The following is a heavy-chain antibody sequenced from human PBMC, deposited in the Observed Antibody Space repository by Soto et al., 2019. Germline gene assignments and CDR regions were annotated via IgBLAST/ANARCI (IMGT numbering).Heavy chain of an antibody. CDR2: INPDGSEK. J-gene: IGHJ5*01. Sequence: LRLSCAASGFTFSSFWMDWVRQAPGKGLEWVANINPDGSEKHYVDSVKGRFTISRDNAKNSLYLQMSSLTAEDSALYYCSRSLDSWGHGTRVTVS. V-gene: IGHV3-7*01. CDR1: GFTFSSFW. CDR3: SRSLDS.